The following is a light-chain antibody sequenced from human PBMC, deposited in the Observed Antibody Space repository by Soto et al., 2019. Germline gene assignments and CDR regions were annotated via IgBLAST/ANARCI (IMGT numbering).Light chain of an antibody. CDR3: QQYNKWPPRFT. CDR1: QSVSSD. V-gene: IGKV3-15*01. J-gene: IGKJ3*01. Sequence: EIVMTQSPATLSVSPGERATLSCRASQSVSSDLAWYQQRPGQAPSLLIYGASTRATGIPARFSGSGSGTEFTLTISSLQSEVVAVYYCQQYNKWPPRFTFGPGTKVEIK. CDR2: GAS.